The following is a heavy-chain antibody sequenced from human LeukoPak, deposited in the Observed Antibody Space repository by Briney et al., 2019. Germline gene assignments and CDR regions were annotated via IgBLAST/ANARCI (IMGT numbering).Heavy chain of an antibody. CDR1: GFTFSSYW. D-gene: IGHD3-22*01. V-gene: IGHV3-74*01. Sequence: GGSLRLSCAASGFTFSSYWMHWVRQAPGKGLVWVSRINTDGSSTSYADSVKGRFTISRDNAKNTLYLQMNSLRAEDTAVYYCARDLGSTMIVVVLPYDAFDIWGQGTMVTVSS. J-gene: IGHJ3*02. CDR2: INTDGSST. CDR3: ARDLGSTMIVVVLPYDAFDI.